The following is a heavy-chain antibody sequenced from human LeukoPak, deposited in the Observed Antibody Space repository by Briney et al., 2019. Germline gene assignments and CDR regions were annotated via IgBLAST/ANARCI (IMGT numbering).Heavy chain of an antibody. CDR3: VRGSAAEDY. D-gene: IGHD6-13*01. J-gene: IGHJ4*02. CDR2: INHSGST. V-gene: IGHV4-34*01. Sequence: SETLSLTCAVYGGSFSGYYWSWIRQPPGKGLEWIGEINHSGSTNYNPSLKSRVTISVDTSKNQFSLKLSSVAAADTAVYYCVRGSAAEDYWGQGTLVTVSS. CDR1: GGSFSGYY.